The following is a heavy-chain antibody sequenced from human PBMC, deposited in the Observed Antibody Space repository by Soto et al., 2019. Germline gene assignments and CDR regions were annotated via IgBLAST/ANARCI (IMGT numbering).Heavy chain of an antibody. V-gene: IGHV4-39*01. Sequence: SETLSLTCTVSGGSISSSSYYWGWIRQPPGKGLEWIGSIYYSGSTYYNPSLKSRVTISVDTSKNQFSLKLSSVTAADTAVYYCARLFSDSPRLAYGSGGLAEFDYGGKGTLVTSPQ. CDR2: IYYSGST. CDR3: ARLFSDSPRLAYGSGGLAEFDY. CDR1: GGSISSSSYY. D-gene: IGHD3-10*01. J-gene: IGHJ4*02.